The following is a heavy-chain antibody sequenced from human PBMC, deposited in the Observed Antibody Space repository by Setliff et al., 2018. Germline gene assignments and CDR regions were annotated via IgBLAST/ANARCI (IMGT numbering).Heavy chain of an antibody. D-gene: IGHD2-2*01. Sequence: SGPTLVNPTQTPTLTCTFSGFSLSTSGVGVGWIRQPPGKALEWLALIYWDDDKRYSPSLKSRLTITKDTSKNQVVLTMTNMDPVDTATYYCARRRGVVVSSWFDPWGQGTLVTVSS. CDR2: IYWDDDK. CDR1: GFSLSTSGVG. J-gene: IGHJ5*02. CDR3: ARRRGVVVSSWFDP. V-gene: IGHV2-5*02.